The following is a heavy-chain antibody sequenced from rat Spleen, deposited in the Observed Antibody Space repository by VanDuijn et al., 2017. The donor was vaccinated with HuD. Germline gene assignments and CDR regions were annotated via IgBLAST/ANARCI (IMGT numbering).Heavy chain of an antibody. CDR1: GFSLTSYT. V-gene: IGHV2-6*01. CDR3: ARLTIGS. J-gene: IGHJ2*01. CDR2: ISSGGHT. Sequence: QVQLKESGPGLVQPSQTLSLTCTVSGFSLTSYTVSWVRQPPGKGLEWIAAISSGGHTYYNSALKSRLSISRDTSKSQVFLKMNSLQTEDTAMYVCARLTIGSWGQGVMVTVSS. D-gene: IGHD1-3*01.